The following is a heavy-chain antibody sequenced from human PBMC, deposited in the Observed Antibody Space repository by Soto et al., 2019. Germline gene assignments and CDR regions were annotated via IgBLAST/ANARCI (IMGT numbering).Heavy chain of an antibody. Sequence: EVQVLEPGGGLVQPGGSLTLYFAASGFTFSDYAMSWVRQAPGKGLEWVSAISGSSSRTYYADSVKGRFTISRDNSKNTLYLQTQSLRVEDTSIYYCAKRADCWSGYEAYCGQGTLVTVSS. CDR2: ISGSSSRT. CDR3: AKRADCWSGYEAY. D-gene: IGHD3-3*01. CDR1: GFTFSDYA. V-gene: IGHV3-23*01. J-gene: IGHJ4*02.